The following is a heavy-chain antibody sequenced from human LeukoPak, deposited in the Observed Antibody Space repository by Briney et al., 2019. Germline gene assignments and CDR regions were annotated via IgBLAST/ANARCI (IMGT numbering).Heavy chain of an antibody. D-gene: IGHD1-26*01. CDR3: ARGRVGA. V-gene: IGHV3-9*01. CDR2: ISWNSGSI. CDR1: GFTFDDYA. Sequence: GGSLRLSCAASGFTFDDYAMHWVRQAPGKGLEWVSGISWNSGSIGYADSVKGRFTISRDNAKNSLYLQMNSLRAEDTAVYYCARGRVGAWGQEPWSPSPQ. J-gene: IGHJ5*01.